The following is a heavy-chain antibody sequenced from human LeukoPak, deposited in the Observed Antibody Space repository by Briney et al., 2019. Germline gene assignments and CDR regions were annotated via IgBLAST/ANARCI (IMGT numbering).Heavy chain of an antibody. V-gene: IGHV3-9*01. Sequence: GGSLRLSCAASGFTFDDYAMHWVRQAPGKGLEWVSGISWNSGSIGYADSVKGRFTISRDNAKNSLYLQMNSLRAEDTALYYCARQKGGPAAIMAFDIWGQGTMVTVSS. J-gene: IGHJ3*02. D-gene: IGHD2-2*01. CDR1: GFTFDDYA. CDR2: ISWNSGSI. CDR3: ARQKGGPAAIMAFDI.